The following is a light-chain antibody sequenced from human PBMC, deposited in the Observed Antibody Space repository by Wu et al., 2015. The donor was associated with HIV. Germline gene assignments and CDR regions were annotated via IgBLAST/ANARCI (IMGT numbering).Light chain of an antibody. Sequence: EIVMTQSPATLSVSPGERATLSCRASQSVSSNLAWYQQKPGQAPRLLIYGASSRATGIPDRFSGSGSGTDFTLTISRLEPEDFARYYCLQYGSSPHSFGQGTKLEIK. CDR3: LQYGSSPHS. CDR2: GAS. V-gene: IGKV3-20*01. CDR1: QSVSSN. J-gene: IGKJ2*03.